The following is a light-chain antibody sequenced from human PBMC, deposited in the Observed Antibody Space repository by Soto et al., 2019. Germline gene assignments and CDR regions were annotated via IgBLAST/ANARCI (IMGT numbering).Light chain of an antibody. J-gene: IGKJ1*01. V-gene: IGKV1-39*01. CDR1: QSIFSS. CDR2: AAS. Sequence: IHMTQSPSSLSASVGDRVTITCRAGQSIFSSLNWYQQRPGKAPTLLIYAASSLQSGVPSRFRGSGYGTEFTLTISRLEPEDFAVYYCHQYGTSVGTFGQGTKVDIK. CDR3: HQYGTSVGT.